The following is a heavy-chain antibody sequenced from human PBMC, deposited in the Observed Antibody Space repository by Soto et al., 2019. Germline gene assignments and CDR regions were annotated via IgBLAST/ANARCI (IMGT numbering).Heavy chain of an antibody. CDR1: GFTVSSNY. CDR3: ARDRVYDFWSGSHYYGMDV. D-gene: IGHD3-3*01. V-gene: IGHV3-66*01. Sequence: EVPLVESGGGLVQPGGSLRLSCAASGFTVSSNYMSWVRQAPGKGLEWVSVIYSGGSTYYADSVKGRFTISRDNSKNTLYLQMNSLRAEDTAVYYCARDRVYDFWSGSHYYGMDVWGQGTTVTVSS. CDR2: IYSGGST. J-gene: IGHJ6*02.